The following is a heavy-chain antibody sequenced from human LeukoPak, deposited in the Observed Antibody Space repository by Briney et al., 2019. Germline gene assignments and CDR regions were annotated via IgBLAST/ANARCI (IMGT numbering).Heavy chain of an antibody. CDR2: IKQDGSDK. CDR1: GFTFSTYW. CDR3: ARVLPVASRDY. D-gene: IGHD2-2*01. Sequence: GGSLRLSCAASGFTFSTYWMSWVRQAPGKGLEWVANIKQDGSDKFYVDSVKGRFTISRDNAKNSMHLQMSSLGAEDTAIYYCARVLPVASRDYWGQGTLVTVSS. J-gene: IGHJ4*02. V-gene: IGHV3-7*01.